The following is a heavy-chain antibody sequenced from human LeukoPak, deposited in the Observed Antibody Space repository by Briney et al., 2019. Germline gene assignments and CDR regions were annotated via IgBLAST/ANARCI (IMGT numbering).Heavy chain of an antibody. CDR1: GGSISSYY. V-gene: IGHV4-59*01. CDR3: ARAGIQGTYYYDSSGLGYYFDY. Sequence: SETLSLTCTVSGGSISSYYWSWIRQPPGKGLEWIGYIYYSGGTNYNPSLKSRVTISVDTSKNQFSLKLSSVTAADTAVYYCARAGIQGTYYYDSSGLGYYFDYWGQGTLVTVSS. D-gene: IGHD3-22*01. J-gene: IGHJ4*02. CDR2: IYYSGGT.